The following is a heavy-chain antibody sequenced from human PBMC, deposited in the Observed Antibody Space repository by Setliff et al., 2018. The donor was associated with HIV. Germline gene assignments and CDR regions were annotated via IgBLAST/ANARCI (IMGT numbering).Heavy chain of an antibody. CDR2: INQGGREK. J-gene: IGHJ5*02. CDR3: VRVLLITNAVYGVVSNRFDP. D-gene: IGHD3-3*01. V-gene: IGHV3-7*01. Sequence: GGSLRLSCAASGVDFSSYWMAWVRQSQGKGLEWVANINQGGREKDYVDHVKGRFTISRDNAKNSVFLEMKSLRVEDSAVYYCVRVLLITNAVYGVVSNRFDPWGRGSQVTVSS. CDR1: GVDFSSYW.